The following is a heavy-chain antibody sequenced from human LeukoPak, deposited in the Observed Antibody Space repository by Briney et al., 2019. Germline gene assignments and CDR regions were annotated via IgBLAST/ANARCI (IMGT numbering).Heavy chain of an antibody. CDR2: ISSSSTYI. CDR3: ARDNSWNGDYGGPYFDY. Sequence: GGSLRLSCAASGFTFSSYNMNWVRQAPGKGLEWVSSISSSSTYIYYADSVKGRFTISRDNAKNPLYLQMNSLRAEDTAVYYCARDNSWNGDYGGPYFDYWGQGTLVTVSS. J-gene: IGHJ4*02. CDR1: GFTFSSYN. D-gene: IGHD4-17*01. V-gene: IGHV3-21*01.